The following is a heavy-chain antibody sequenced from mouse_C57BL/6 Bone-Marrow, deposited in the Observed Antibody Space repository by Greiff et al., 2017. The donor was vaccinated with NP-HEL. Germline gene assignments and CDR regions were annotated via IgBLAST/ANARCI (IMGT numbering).Heavy chain of an antibody. CDR1: GFSLTSYG. CDR3: AKSYDYDYFDY. J-gene: IGHJ2*01. Sequence: VKVEESGPGLVQPSQSLSITCTVSGFSLTSYGVHWVRQSPGKGLEWLGVIWRGGSTDYNAAFMSRLSITKDNSKSQVFFKMNSLQADDTAIYYCAKSYDYDYFDYWGQGTTLTVSS. V-gene: IGHV2-5*01. D-gene: IGHD2-4*01. CDR2: IWRGGST.